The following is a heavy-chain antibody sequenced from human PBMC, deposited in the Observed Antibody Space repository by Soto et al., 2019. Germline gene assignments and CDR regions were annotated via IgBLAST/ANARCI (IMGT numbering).Heavy chain of an antibody. J-gene: IGHJ4*02. V-gene: IGHV4-59*08. Sequence: PSETLSLTCTVSGGSISSYYWSWIRQPPGKGLEWIGYTYYSGSTNYNPSLKSRVTISVDTSKNQFSLKLSSVTAADTAVYYCAVVIFSGLRADYYFDYWGQGTLVTVSS. CDR3: AVVIFSGLRADYYFDY. CDR1: GGSISSYY. D-gene: IGHD3-22*01. CDR2: TYYSGST.